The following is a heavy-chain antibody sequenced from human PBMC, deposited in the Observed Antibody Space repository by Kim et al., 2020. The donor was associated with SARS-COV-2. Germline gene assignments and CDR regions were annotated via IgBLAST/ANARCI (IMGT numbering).Heavy chain of an antibody. J-gene: IGHJ4*02. CDR2: ISGSGGST. CDR1: GFTFSSYA. CDR3: AKKRGYSSSWEDFDY. V-gene: IGHV3-23*01. D-gene: IGHD6-13*01. Sequence: GGSLRLSCAASGFTFSSYAMSWVHQAPGKGLEWVSAISGSGGSTYYADSVKGRFTISRDNSKNTLYLQMNSLRAEDTAVYYCAKKRGYSSSWEDFDYWGQGTLVTVSS.